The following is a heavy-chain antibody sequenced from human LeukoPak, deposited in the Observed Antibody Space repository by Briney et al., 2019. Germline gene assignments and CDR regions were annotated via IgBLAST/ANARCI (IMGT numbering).Heavy chain of an antibody. CDR3: AKRGIVIRAVIIVGFHKEAYYFDY. Sequence: GGSLRLSCAVSGITLNNYGMTWVRQAPGKGLEWVAGISDNGGSTKYADSVKGRFTISRDNPKNTLYLQMNSLRAEDTAVYFCAKRGIVIRAVIIVGFHKEAYYFDYWGQGALVTVSS. CDR2: ISDNGGST. CDR1: GITLNNYG. D-gene: IGHD3-10*01. J-gene: IGHJ4*02. V-gene: IGHV3-23*01.